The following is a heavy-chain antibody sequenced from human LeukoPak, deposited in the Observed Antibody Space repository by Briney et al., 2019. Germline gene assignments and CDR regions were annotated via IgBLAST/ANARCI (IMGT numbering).Heavy chain of an antibody. Sequence: GRSLRLSCAASGFTFSSYAMHWVRQAPGKGLEWVAVISYDGSNKYYADSVKGRFTISRDNSKNTLYLQMNSLRAEDTAVYYCARSGLTGDDAFDIWGQGTMVTVSS. D-gene: IGHD7-27*01. CDR2: ISYDGSNK. V-gene: IGHV3-30-3*01. CDR3: ARSGLTGDDAFDI. J-gene: IGHJ3*02. CDR1: GFTFSSYA.